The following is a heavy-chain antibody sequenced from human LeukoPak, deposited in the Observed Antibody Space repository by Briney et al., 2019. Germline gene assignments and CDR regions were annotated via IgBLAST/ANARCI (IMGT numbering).Heavy chain of an antibody. CDR2: ISSRSSTI. D-gene: IGHD3-10*01. J-gene: IGHJ6*03. CDR1: GFTFSSYS. V-gene: IGHV3-48*01. CDR3: AREGMIRGWDYYYMDV. Sequence: GGSLRLSCAASGFTFSSYSMNWVRRAPGKGLEWVAYISSRSSTIYYADSVKGRFTISRDNAKNSLYLQMNSLRAEDTAVYYCAREGMIRGWDYYYMDVWGKGTTVTVSS.